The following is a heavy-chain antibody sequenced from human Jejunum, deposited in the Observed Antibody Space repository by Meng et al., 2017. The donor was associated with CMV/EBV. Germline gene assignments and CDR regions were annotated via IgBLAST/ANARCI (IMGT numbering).Heavy chain of an antibody. V-gene: IGHV1-69*04. Sequence: CKASGYTFSGYYIHWVRQAPGQGLEWMGNIIPVFDKTNYAQKFQGRVTITADRSTNTAYMELSSLRSDDTAIYYCAGGLGGTIDYWGQGTLVTVSS. CDR2: IIPVFDKT. CDR1: GYTFSGYY. J-gene: IGHJ4*02. D-gene: IGHD1-26*01. CDR3: AGGLGGTIDY.